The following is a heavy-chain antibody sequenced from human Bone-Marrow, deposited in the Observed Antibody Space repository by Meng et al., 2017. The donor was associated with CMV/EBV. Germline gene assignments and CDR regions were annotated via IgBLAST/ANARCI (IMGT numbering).Heavy chain of an antibody. CDR3: AGALWSGYYISR. Sequence: ASVKVSCKTSGYMFTSYHMHWVRQAPGQGLEWMGIINPSGGSTNYAQKLQGRVTMTRDTSTSTVYMELSSLRSEDTAVYYCAGALWSGYYISRWGEGSLVTVSS. D-gene: IGHD3-3*01. V-gene: IGHV1-46*01. J-gene: IGHJ4*02. CDR2: INPSGGST. CDR1: GYMFTSYH.